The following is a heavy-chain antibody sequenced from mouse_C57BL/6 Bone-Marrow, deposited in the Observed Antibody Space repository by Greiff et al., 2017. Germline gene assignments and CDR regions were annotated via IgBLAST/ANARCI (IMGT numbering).Heavy chain of an antibody. J-gene: IGHJ1*03. CDR3: ARHDNFYFDV. CDR1: GFTFSDYY. V-gene: IGHV5-12*01. Sequence: EVTLVESGGGLVQPGGSLKLSCAASGFTFSDYYMYWVRQTPEKRLEWVAYISNGGGRPYSPDTVKGRFTISRDNAKITLYLPMSRLNSEDTAMYYCARHDNFYFDVWGTGTTVTVSS. D-gene: IGHD1-3*01. CDR2: ISNGGGRP.